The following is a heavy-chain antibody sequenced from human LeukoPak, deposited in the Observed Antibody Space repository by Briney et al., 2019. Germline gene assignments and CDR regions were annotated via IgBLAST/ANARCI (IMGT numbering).Heavy chain of an antibody. J-gene: IGHJ1*01. CDR2: INHSGST. CDR1: GGSFSSYY. D-gene: IGHD4-23*01. CDR3: ARVEDGGNSSGIQH. V-gene: IGHV4-34*01. Sequence: SETLSLTCAVYGGSFSSYYWSWIRQPPGKGLEWIGEINHSGSTNYNPSLKSRVTISVDTSKNQFSLKLSSVTAADTAVYYCARVEDGGNSSGIQHWGQGTLVTVSS.